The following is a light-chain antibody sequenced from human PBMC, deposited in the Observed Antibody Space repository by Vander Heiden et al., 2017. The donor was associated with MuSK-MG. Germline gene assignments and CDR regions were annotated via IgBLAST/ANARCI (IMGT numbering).Light chain of an antibody. CDR2: GNS. CDR3: QSYDSSLSGSV. V-gene: IGLV1-40*01. J-gene: IGLJ2*01. Sequence: QSVLTQPPSVSGAPGQRVTISCTGSSSNIGAGYDVHWYLQLPGTAPKLLIYGNSNRPSGVPDRFSGSKSGTSASLAITGLQAEDEADYYCQSYDSSLSGSVFGGGTKLTVL. CDR1: SSNIGAGYD.